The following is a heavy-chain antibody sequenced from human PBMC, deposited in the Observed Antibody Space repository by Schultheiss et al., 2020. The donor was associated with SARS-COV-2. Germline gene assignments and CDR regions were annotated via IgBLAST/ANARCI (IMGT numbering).Heavy chain of an antibody. J-gene: IGHJ4*02. V-gene: IGHV1-18*01. CDR1: GYTFTSYG. D-gene: IGHD3-22*01. CDR3: AREAHRSGYHDY. Sequence: ASVKVSCKASGYTFTSYGISWVRQAPGQGLEYMGWISAYNGNTNCAQKLQGRVTMTTDTSTRTAYMELRSLRSDDTAVYYCAREAHRSGYHDYWGQGTLVTVSS. CDR2: ISAYNGNT.